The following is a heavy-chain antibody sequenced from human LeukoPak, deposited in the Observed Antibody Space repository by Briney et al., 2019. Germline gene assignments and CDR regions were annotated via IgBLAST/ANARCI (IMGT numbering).Heavy chain of an antibody. Sequence: ASVKVSCKASGYTFTGYYMHWVRQAPGQGLEWMGWINPNSGGTNYAQKFQGRVTMTRDTSISTAYMELNRLGSDDTAVYYCARVPRITMIAFDYWGQGTLVTVSS. CDR1: GYTFTGYY. V-gene: IGHV1-2*02. J-gene: IGHJ4*02. D-gene: IGHD3-22*01. CDR3: ARVPRITMIAFDY. CDR2: INPNSGGT.